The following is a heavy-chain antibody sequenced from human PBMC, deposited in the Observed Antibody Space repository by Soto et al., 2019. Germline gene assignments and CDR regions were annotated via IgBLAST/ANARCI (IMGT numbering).Heavy chain of an antibody. Sequence: PSETLSLTCTVSGGSISSGDYYWSWIRQPPGKGLEWIGYIYYSGSTYYNPSLKSRVTISVDTSKNQFSLKLSSVTAADTAVYYCARVASSSGIYFDYWGQGTLVTVSS. CDR1: GGSISSGDYY. J-gene: IGHJ4*02. CDR2: IYYSGST. D-gene: IGHD6-6*01. CDR3: ARVASSSGIYFDY. V-gene: IGHV4-30-4*01.